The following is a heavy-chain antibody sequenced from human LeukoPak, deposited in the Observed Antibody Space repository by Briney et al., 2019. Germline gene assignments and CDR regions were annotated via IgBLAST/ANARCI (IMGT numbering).Heavy chain of an antibody. CDR1: GFTFSGPA. CDR3: TCHYGSGSYYMASDYYYYGMDV. J-gene: IGHJ6*02. D-gene: IGHD3-10*01. V-gene: IGHV3-73*01. CDR2: IRSKANSYAT. Sequence: GGSLKLSCAASGFTFSGPAMHWVRQASGKGLEWVGRIRSKANSYATAYAASVKGRFTISRDDSKNTAYLQMNSLKTEDTAVYYCTCHYGSGSYYMASDYYYYGMDVWGQGTTVTVSS.